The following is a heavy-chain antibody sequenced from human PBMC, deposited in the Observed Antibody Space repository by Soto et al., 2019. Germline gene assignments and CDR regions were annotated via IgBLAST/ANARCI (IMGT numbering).Heavy chain of an antibody. CDR2: ISAYNGNT. V-gene: IGHV1-18*01. D-gene: IGHD2-15*01. Sequence: ASVKVSCKASGYTFTSYGISWVRQAPGQGLEWMGWISAYNGNTNYAQKLQGRVTMTTDTSTSTAYMELRSLRSDDTAVYYCASVVPRYCSGGSCYSGLDYWGQGTLVTVSS. CDR3: ASVVPRYCSGGSCYSGLDY. J-gene: IGHJ4*02. CDR1: GYTFTSYG.